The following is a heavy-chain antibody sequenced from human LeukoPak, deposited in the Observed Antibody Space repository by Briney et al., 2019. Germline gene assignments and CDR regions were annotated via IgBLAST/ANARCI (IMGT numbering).Heavy chain of an antibody. J-gene: IGHJ5*02. V-gene: IGHV4-59*12. CDR1: GGSISSYY. D-gene: IGHD6-6*01. CDR2: IYHSGST. Sequence: SETLSLTCTVSGGSISSYYWSWIRQPPGKGLEWIGEIYHSGSTNYNPSLKSRVTISVDKSKNQFSLKLSSVTAADTAVYYCARAAKSIAGPRFDPWGQGTLVTVSS. CDR3: ARAAKSIAGPRFDP.